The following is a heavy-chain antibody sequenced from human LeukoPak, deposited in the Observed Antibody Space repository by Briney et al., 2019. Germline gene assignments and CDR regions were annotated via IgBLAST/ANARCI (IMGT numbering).Heavy chain of an antibody. J-gene: IGHJ4*02. V-gene: IGHV3-21*01. CDR3: ARDIYDYVWGSYRYYFDY. D-gene: IGHD3-16*02. CDR2: IISSSSYI. Sequence: GSLRLSCAASGFTFSSYSMNWVRQAPGKGLEWASSIISSSSYIYYADSVKGRFTISRDNAKNSLYLQMNSLRAEDTAVYYCARDIYDYVWGSYRYYFDYWGQGTLVTVSS. CDR1: GFTFSSYS.